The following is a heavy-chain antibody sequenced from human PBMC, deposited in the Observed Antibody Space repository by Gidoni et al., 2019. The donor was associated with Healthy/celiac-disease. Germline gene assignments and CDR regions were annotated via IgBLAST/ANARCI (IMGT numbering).Heavy chain of an antibody. CDR1: GYTFTGYY. D-gene: IGHD6-13*01. CDR2: INPNSGGT. Sequence: QVQLVQSGAEVKKPGASVKVSCKASGYTFTGYYMHWVRQAPGQGLEWMGWINPNSGGTNYAQKFQGRVTMTRDTSISTAYMELSRLRSDDTAVYYCARSPFAAAGTPPWYFDLWGRGTLVTVSS. J-gene: IGHJ2*01. V-gene: IGHV1-2*02. CDR3: ARSPFAAAGTPPWYFDL.